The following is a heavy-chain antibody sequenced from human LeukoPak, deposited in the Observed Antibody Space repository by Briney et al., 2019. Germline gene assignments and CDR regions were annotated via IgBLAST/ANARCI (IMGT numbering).Heavy chain of an antibody. D-gene: IGHD3-22*01. Sequence: SETLSLTCTVSGYSISSGYYWGWIRQPPGKGLEWIGSIYHSGSTNYNPSLKSRVTISVDTSKNQFSLKLSSVTAADTAVYYCARHGYYYDSSGYIDFDYWGQGTLVTVSS. CDR1: GYSISSGYY. CDR2: IYHSGST. V-gene: IGHV4-38-2*02. CDR3: ARHGYYYDSSGYIDFDY. J-gene: IGHJ4*02.